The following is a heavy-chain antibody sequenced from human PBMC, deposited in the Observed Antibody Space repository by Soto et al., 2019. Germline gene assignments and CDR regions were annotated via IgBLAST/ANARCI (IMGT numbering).Heavy chain of an antibody. CDR2: ISYDGSYK. CDR3: AKDRSSSWTFDY. J-gene: IGHJ4*02. V-gene: IGHV3-30*18. D-gene: IGHD6-13*01. Sequence: QVQLVESGGGVVQPGRSVRLSCAASGFTFSNDGMHWVRQAPGKGLEWVAVISYDGSYKHYADSVEGRFTISRDDSKNTLYLQMNSLRPEDTAVYYCAKDRSSSWTFDYWGQGALVTVSS. CDR1: GFTFSNDG.